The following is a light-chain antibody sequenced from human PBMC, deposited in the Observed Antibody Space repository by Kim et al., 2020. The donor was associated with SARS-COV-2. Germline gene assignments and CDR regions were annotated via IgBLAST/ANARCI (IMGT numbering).Light chain of an antibody. V-gene: IGKV3-20*01. Sequence: SPGERATLSCMASQRVSSSYLAWYPQKPGQAPRLLIYGASSRATGIPDRFSGSGSGTDFTLTISRLEPEDFAVYYCQQYGSSPLTFGGGTKVDIK. CDR3: QQYGSSPLT. CDR1: QRVSSSY. CDR2: GAS. J-gene: IGKJ4*01.